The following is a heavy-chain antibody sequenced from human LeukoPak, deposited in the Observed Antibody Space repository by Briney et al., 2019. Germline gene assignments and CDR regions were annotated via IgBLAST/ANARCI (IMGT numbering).Heavy chain of an antibody. J-gene: IGHJ6*03. Sequence: GGSLRLSCAASGFTFSNAWMSWVRQAPGKGLEWVGRIKRKTDGGTTDYAAPVKGRFTISRDDSKNTLYLQMNSLKTEDTAVYYCTTYIAAAGTDYYYYMDVWGKGTTVTVSS. V-gene: IGHV3-15*01. CDR3: TTYIAAAGTDYYYYMDV. D-gene: IGHD6-13*01. CDR1: GFTFSNAW. CDR2: IKRKTDGGTT.